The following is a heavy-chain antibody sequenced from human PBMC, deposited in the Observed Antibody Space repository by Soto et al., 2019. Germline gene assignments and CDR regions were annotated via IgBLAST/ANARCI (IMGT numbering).Heavy chain of an antibody. V-gene: IGHV1-3*01. D-gene: IGHD1-26*01. J-gene: IGHJ4*02. CDR2: INAGNGNT. CDR3: ARTLVGATPADY. CDR1: EYTFTSYA. Sequence: QVQLVQSGAEVKKPGASVKVSCKASEYTFTSYAMHWVRQAPGQRLEWMGWINAGNGNTKYSQKFQGRVTITRDTSASTAYMELSSLRTEDTAVYYCARTLVGATPADYWGQGTLVTVSS.